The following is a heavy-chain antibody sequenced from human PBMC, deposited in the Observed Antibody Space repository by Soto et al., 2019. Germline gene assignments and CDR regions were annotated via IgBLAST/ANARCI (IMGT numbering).Heavy chain of an antibody. Sequence: GGSLRLSCAASGFTFSSYAMSWVRQAPGKGLEWVSAISGSGGSTYYADSVKGRFTISRDNSKNTLYLQMNSLRAEDTAVYYCAKPYYDFWSGSATEYYFDYWGQGTLVTVSS. V-gene: IGHV3-23*01. J-gene: IGHJ4*02. CDR1: GFTFSSYA. D-gene: IGHD3-3*01. CDR2: ISGSGGST. CDR3: AKPYYDFWSGSATEYYFDY.